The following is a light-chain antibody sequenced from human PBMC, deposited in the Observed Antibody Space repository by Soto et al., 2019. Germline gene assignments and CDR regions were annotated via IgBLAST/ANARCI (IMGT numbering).Light chain of an antibody. J-gene: IGLJ2*01. Sequence: QSVLTQPASVSGSPGQSITISCTGTSGDVGSYNLVSWYQQHPGKAPKLMIYEGSKRPSGVSNRFSGSKSGNTASLTISGLQAEDEADYYCCSFAGLNTLLFGGGTKLTVL. CDR1: SGDVGSYNL. CDR3: CSFAGLNTLL. V-gene: IGLV2-23*01. CDR2: EGS.